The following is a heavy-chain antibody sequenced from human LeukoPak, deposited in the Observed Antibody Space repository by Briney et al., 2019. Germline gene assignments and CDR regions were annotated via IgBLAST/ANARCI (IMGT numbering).Heavy chain of an antibody. V-gene: IGHV4-39*01. Sequence: SQTLSLTCTVSGGSISSSGYYWGWIRQPPGKGLEWIGSINYSGSTYYNPSLKSRVTISVDTSKNQFSLKLSSVTAADTAVYYCARRLRYFREFDYWGQGTLVTVSS. J-gene: IGHJ4*02. CDR3: ARRLRYFREFDY. CDR1: GGSISSSGYY. CDR2: INYSGST. D-gene: IGHD3-9*01.